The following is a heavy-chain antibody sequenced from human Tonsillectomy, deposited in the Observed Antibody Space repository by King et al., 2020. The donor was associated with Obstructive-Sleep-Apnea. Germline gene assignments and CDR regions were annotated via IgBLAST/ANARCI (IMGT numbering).Heavy chain of an antibody. CDR3: ARDSGRRRSYSSWCFDL. V-gene: IGHV4-39*07. D-gene: IGHD1-26*01. CDR1: GGSISSNIYY. CDR2: IYYSGST. J-gene: IGHJ2*01. Sequence: LQLQESGPGLVKPSETLSLTCTVSGGSISSNIYYWVWIRQSPGKGLEWIGRIYYSGSTYYNPSLKSRVTMSVDTSKNQFSLKMNSVTAADTAVYYCARDSGRRRSYSSWCFDLWGRGTLVTVSS.